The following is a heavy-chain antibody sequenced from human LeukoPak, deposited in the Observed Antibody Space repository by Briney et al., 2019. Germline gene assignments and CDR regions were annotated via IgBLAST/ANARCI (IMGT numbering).Heavy chain of an antibody. J-gene: IGHJ5*02. CDR2: ISSSGNSR. CDR1: GFILSNYR. D-gene: IGHD2-15*01. Sequence: GGSLRLSCAASGFILSNYRMNWVRQAPGKGLEWVSYISSSGNSREYADSVKGRFTISRDNARDSLHLQMNSLRVEDTAVYYCARGLPCSGGSCYGGAWGQGTLVTVSS. V-gene: IGHV3-48*04. CDR3: ARGLPCSGGSCYGGA.